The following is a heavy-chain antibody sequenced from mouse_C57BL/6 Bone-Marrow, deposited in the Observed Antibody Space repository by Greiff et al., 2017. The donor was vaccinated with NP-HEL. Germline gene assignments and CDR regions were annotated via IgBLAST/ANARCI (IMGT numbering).Heavy chain of an antibody. Sequence: VQLQQSGPELVKPGASVKISCKASGYTFTDYYMNWVKQSHGKSLEWIGDINPNNGGTSYNQKFKGKATLTVDKSSSTAYMELRSLTSEDSAVYYCASWITTVAQGYFDYWGQGTTLTVSS. CDR2: INPNNGGT. V-gene: IGHV1-26*01. CDR3: ASWITTVAQGYFDY. D-gene: IGHD1-1*01. CDR1: GYTFTDYY. J-gene: IGHJ2*01.